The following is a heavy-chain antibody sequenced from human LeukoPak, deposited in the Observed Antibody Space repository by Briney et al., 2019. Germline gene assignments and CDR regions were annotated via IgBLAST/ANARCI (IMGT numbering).Heavy chain of an antibody. V-gene: IGHV3-66*01. Sequence: GGSLRLSCVASGFIVSNNYMSWVRQAPGMGLEWVSTIYRGGSSFYADSVKGRFTISRDNSKNTLYLQMNTLRAEDTALYYCAKGIGYCTSASCFRNKENWFDPWGQGTLVTVSS. CDR2: IYRGGSS. CDR3: AKGIGYCTSASCFRNKENWFDP. D-gene: IGHD2-2*01. J-gene: IGHJ5*02. CDR1: GFIVSNNY.